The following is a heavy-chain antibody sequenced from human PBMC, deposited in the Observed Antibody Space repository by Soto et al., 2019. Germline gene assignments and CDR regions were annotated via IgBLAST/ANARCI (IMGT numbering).Heavy chain of an antibody. CDR3: ARRVLVQTLPYNWFDP. CDR2: INAGNGNT. J-gene: IGHJ5*02. D-gene: IGHD3-16*01. Sequence: VASVTVSCKASGYTFTSYAMHWVRQAPGQRLEWMGWINAGNGNTKYSQKFQGRVTITRDTSASTAYMELSSLRSEDTAVYYCARRVLVQTLPYNWFDPWGQGTLVTVPQ. CDR1: GYTFTSYA. V-gene: IGHV1-3*01.